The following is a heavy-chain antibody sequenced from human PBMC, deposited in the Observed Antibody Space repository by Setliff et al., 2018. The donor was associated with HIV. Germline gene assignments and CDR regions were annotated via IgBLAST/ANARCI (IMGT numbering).Heavy chain of an antibody. J-gene: IGHJ5*02. V-gene: IGHV4-59*11. CDR1: GGSISSHY. D-gene: IGHD3-10*01. CDR2: MFYGGNT. CDR3: ARAYGSERLNWFDP. Sequence: KTSETLSLTCTVSGGSISSHYWSWIRQPPGKGREWIGYMFYGGNTDYNPSLKGRITISVDTSKNQISLRLRSVTAADTAVYYCARAYGSERLNWFDPWGQGTLVTVSS.